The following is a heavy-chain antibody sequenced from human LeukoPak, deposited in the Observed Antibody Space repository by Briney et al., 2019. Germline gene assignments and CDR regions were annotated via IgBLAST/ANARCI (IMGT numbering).Heavy chain of an antibody. V-gene: IGHV3-23*01. CDR3: ARSNPYFDTSGPLDC. D-gene: IGHD3-22*01. CDR1: GFTFSSYA. Sequence: GGSLRLSCAASGFTFSSYAMSWVRQAPGKGLEWVSAISGSGGSTYYADSVKGRFTISRDNAKHSVLLQMSSLRAEDTAVYYCARSNPYFDTSGPLDCWGQGTLVTVSS. CDR2: ISGSGGST. J-gene: IGHJ4*02.